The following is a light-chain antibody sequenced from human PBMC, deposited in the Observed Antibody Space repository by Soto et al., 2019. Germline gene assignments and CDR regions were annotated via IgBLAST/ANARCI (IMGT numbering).Light chain of an antibody. CDR1: QSVSSSY. Sequence: EIVLTQSPGTLSLSPGERATLSCRASQSVSSSYLAWYQQKPGQAPRLLIYSASSRATGIPDRFSGSGSGTDFTFTISRLETEDFAVYYCQQYGSSLFTFGPGTKVDIK. CDR3: QQYGSSLFT. V-gene: IGKV3-20*01. J-gene: IGKJ3*01. CDR2: SAS.